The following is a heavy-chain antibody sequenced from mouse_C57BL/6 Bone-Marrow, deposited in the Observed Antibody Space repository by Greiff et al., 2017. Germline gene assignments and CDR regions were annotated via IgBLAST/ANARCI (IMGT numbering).Heavy chain of an antibody. CDR1: GFTFNTYA. Sequence: EVQVVESGGGLVQPKGSLKLSCAASGFTFNTYAIHLIRPAPGKRWEWVARVRGKSSIYATYSADSVKDRFPISREDSQSRFYLQMNNLKTEETDRYEGERDSPTGSYARDYWGQGTSVTVSS. V-gene: IGHV10-3*01. J-gene: IGHJ4*01. D-gene: IGHD6-1*01. CDR3: ERDSPTGSYARDY. CDR2: VRGKSSIYAT.